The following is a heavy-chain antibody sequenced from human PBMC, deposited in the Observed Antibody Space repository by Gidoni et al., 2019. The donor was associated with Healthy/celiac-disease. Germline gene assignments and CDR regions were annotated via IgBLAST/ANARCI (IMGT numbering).Heavy chain of an antibody. V-gene: IGHV4-34*01. CDR3: ARGLKLSMEDYFDY. CDR2: INHSGST. CDR1: GGSFSGYY. Sequence: QVQLQQWGAGLLKPSETLSLTCAVYGGSFSGYYWSWIRQPPGKGLEWIGEINHSGSTNYNPSLKSRVTISVDTSKNQFSLKLSSVTAADTAVYYCARGLKLSMEDYFDYWGQGTLVTVSS. J-gene: IGHJ4*02. D-gene: IGHD1-1*01.